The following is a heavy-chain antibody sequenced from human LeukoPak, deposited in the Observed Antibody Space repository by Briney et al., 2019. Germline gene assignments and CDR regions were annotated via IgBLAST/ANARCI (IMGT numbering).Heavy chain of an antibody. CDR3: ARDIPDCSGGSCYDY. CDR2: ISSSSSYI. J-gene: IGHJ4*02. Sequence: GGSLGLSCAASGFTFSSYSMNWVRQAPGKGLEWVSSISSSSSYIYYADSVKGRFTISRDNAKNSLYLQMNSLRDEDTAVYYCARDIPDCSGGSCYDYWGQGTLVTVSS. CDR1: GFTFSSYS. V-gene: IGHV3-21*01. D-gene: IGHD2-15*01.